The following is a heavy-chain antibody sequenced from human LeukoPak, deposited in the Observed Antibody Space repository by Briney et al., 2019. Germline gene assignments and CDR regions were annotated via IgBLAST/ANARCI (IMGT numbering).Heavy chain of an antibody. Sequence: PSETLSLTCTVSGGSISSSSYYWGWIRQPPGKGLEWIGSIYYSGSTYYNPSLKSRVTISVDTSKNQFSLKLSSVTAADTAVYYCAREKVYYYDSSGYSNAFDIWGQGTMVTVSS. V-gene: IGHV4-39*02. CDR3: AREKVYYYDSSGYSNAFDI. CDR2: IYYSGST. J-gene: IGHJ3*02. D-gene: IGHD3-22*01. CDR1: GGSISSSSYY.